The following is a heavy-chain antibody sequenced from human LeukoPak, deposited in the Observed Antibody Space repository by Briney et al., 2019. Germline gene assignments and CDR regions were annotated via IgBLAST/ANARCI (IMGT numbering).Heavy chain of an antibody. CDR3: ARGCSSTSCYKN. CDR2: ISYDGSNK. V-gene: IGHV3-30*01. CDR1: GFTFSSYA. Sequence: GGSLRLSCAASGFTFSSYAMHWVRQAPGKGLKWVAVISYDGSNKYYADSVKGRFTISRDNSKNTPYLQMNSLRAEDTAVYYCARGCSSTSCYKNWGQGTLVTVSS. D-gene: IGHD2-2*02. J-gene: IGHJ4*02.